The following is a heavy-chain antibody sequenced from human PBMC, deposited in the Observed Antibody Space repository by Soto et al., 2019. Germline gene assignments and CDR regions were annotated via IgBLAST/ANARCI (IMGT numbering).Heavy chain of an antibody. CDR2: IYSGGST. CDR3: ARYEFRGTAMVSDY. Sequence: PGGSLRLSCAASGFTVSSNYMSWVRQAPGKGLEWVSVIYSGGSTYYADSVKGRFTISRDNSKNTLYLQMNSLRAEDTAVYYCARYEFRGTAMVSDYWCQGTLVTVSS. V-gene: IGHV3-53*01. J-gene: IGHJ4*02. D-gene: IGHD5-18*01. CDR1: GFTVSSNY.